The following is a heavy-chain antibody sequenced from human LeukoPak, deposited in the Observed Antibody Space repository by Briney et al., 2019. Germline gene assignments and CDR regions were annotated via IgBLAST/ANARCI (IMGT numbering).Heavy chain of an antibody. Sequence: GGSLRLSCAASGFTFSSYAMGWVRKAPGKGLDWVSAITGRGGGTYYADSVKGRFTISRDNSKNTLYLQMNSLRAEDTAVYYCAKAIDVLRYFDWLPPLDYWGQGTLVTVSS. J-gene: IGHJ4*02. CDR1: GFTFSSYA. CDR2: ITGRGGGT. CDR3: AKAIDVLRYFDWLPPLDY. V-gene: IGHV3-23*01. D-gene: IGHD3-9*01.